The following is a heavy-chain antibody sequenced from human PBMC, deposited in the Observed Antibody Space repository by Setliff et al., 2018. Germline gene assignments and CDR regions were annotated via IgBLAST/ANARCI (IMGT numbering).Heavy chain of an antibody. D-gene: IGHD3-22*01. V-gene: IGHV3-7*01. J-gene: IGHJ4*02. Sequence: GGSLRLSCAASGFTFSSLWMAWVRQAPGKGLEWVANINQGGGDQFYVDSVRGRFIISRDNAKNSLYLHMNSLRAEDTAVYYCAREPHDSSGPDYWGQGTLVTVSS. CDR1: GFTFSSLW. CDR3: AREPHDSSGPDY. CDR2: INQGGGDQ.